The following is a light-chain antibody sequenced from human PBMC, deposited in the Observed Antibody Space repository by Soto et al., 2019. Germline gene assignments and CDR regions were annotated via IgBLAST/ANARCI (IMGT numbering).Light chain of an antibody. CDR3: QHSYSTPPT. J-gene: IGKJ1*01. Sequence: DIVMTQSPDSLAVSLGERATINCKSSQSVLYSSNNKNYLAWYQQKPGQPPKLLISWASIRESGVPDRFSGGGSGTDFTLAISSLQAEDVAVYYCQHSYSTPPTFGQGTKVEI. CDR1: QSVLYSSNNKNY. CDR2: WAS. V-gene: IGKV4-1*01.